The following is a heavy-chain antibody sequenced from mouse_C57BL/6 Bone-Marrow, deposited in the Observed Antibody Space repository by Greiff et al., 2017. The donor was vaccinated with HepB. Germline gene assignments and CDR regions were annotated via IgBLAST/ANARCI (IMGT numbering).Heavy chain of an antibody. Sequence: EVQVVESGGGLVKPGGSLKLSCAASGFTFSSYAMSWVRQTPEKRLEWVATISDGGSYTYYPDNVKGRFTISRDNAKNNLYLQMSHLKSEDTAMYYCARDGIYYYGSSYVRAMDYWGQGTSVTVSS. CDR3: ARDGIYYYGSSYVRAMDY. CDR1: GFTFSSYA. V-gene: IGHV5-4*01. CDR2: ISDGGSYT. J-gene: IGHJ4*01. D-gene: IGHD1-1*01.